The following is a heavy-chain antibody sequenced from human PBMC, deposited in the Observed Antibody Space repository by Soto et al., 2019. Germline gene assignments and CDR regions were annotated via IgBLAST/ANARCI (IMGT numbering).Heavy chain of an antibody. CDR3: ARGYCSNNFCRTFDD. CDR2: MYPGDSDI. Sequence: GESLKISCKGSGYTFSTSWIHWVRQTPGKGLEWMGIMYPGDSDIRYSPSFQGQVIISVDNSINTAYLQWRSLKASDTAMYYCARGYCSNNFCRTFDDWGQGTLVTVSS. CDR1: GYTFSTSW. J-gene: IGHJ4*02. D-gene: IGHD2-8*01. V-gene: IGHV5-51*01.